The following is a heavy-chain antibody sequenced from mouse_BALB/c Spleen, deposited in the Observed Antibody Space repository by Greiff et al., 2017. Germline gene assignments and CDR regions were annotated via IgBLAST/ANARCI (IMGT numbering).Heavy chain of an antibody. D-gene: IGHD2-10*02. CDR3: ARSGYGNYAWFAY. J-gene: IGHJ3*01. Sequence: VQLQQSGPELVKPGASVKMSCKASGYTFTSYVMHWVKQKPGQGLEWIGYINPYNDGTKYNEKFKGKATLTSDKSTSTAYMDLSSLTSEDSAVYYCARSGYGNYAWFAYWGQGTLVTVSA. CDR1: GYTFTSYV. V-gene: IGHV1-14*01. CDR2: INPYNDGT.